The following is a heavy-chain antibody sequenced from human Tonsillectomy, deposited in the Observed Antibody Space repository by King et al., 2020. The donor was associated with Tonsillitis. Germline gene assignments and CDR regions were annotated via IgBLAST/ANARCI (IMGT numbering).Heavy chain of an antibody. CDR1: GGTFTSNA. D-gene: IGHD3-10*01. V-gene: IGHV1-69*01. J-gene: IGHJ6*02. CDR2: IIPIFNTT. Sequence: QLVQSGAEVKKSGSSVTVSCKTSGGTFTSNAISWLRQAPGQRLEWMGGIIPIFNTTNYAQKFQGRVTITADESTSTAYMEVSGLRSEDTAVYYCARPMGRGLISRSYYYAMDVWGQGTTVTVSS. CDR3: ARPMGRGLISRSYYYAMDV.